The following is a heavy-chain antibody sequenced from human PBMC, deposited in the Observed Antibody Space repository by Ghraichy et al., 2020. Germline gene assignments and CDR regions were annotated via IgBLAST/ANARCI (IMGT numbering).Heavy chain of an antibody. Sequence: WGSLRLSCAASGFSFSNHAMTWVRQAPGKGLEWVSIIRGGGGVTFYADSVEGRFTISRDNSKNTLYLQMNSLRAEDTAVYYCAKTKASFGNDGLNVWGQGTTFTVSS. V-gene: IGHV3-23*01. CDR2: IRGGGGVT. CDR3: AKTKASFGNDGLNV. CDR1: GFSFSNHA. J-gene: IGHJ6*02. D-gene: IGHD1-1*01.